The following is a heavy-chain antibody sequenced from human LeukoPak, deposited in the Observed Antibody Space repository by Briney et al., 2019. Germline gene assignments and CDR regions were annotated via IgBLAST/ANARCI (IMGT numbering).Heavy chain of an antibody. V-gene: IGHV4-4*09. CDR1: GGSISSYY. CDR2: IYTSGST. D-gene: IGHD4-11*01. J-gene: IGHJ6*03. CDR3: ARQSVIPGYYYYYMDV. Sequence: PSETLSLTCTVSGGSISSYYWSWTRQPPGKGLEWIGYIYTSGSTNYNPSLKSRVTISVDTSKNQFSLKLSSVTAADTAVYYCARQSVIPGYYYYYMDVWGKGTTVTVSS.